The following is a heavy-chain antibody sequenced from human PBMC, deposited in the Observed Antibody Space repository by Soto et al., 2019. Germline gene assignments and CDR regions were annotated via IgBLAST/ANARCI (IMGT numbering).Heavy chain of an antibody. CDR3: ARDSGNYRIAFDI. CDR1: GYSFNNYG. V-gene: IGHV1-18*04. D-gene: IGHD1-26*01. Sequence: QGQLVQSGAEVKRPGASVRVSCTASGYSFNNYGVSWVRQAPGQGLEWLGGISAYNGNKKQRRGLQARVTLTTDRVSNTDFMALESLRSDDTAVYFCARDSGNYRIAFDIWGQGTMITVSS. J-gene: IGHJ3*02. CDR2: ISAYNGNK.